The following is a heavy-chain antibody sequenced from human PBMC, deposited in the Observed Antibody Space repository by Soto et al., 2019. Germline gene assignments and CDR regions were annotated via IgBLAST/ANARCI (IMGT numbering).Heavy chain of an antibody. J-gene: IGHJ3*02. CDR3: AGGSSFRGDFDI. D-gene: IGHD2-21*01. CDR1: GGAVLSSSW. CDR2: IYHAGSP. Sequence: PWYTLTLTFVVFGGAVLSSSWCAVVSQSPGKGLEWIGEIYHAGSPNYNPSDQTSVTILLNKTKNNLSLRLTSVTAADAATYYCAGGSSFRGDFDIWGQGTTVTVSS. V-gene: IGHV4-4*02.